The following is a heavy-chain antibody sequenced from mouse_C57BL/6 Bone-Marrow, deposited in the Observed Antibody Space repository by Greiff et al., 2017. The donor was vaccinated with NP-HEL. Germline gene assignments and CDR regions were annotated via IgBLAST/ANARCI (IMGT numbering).Heavy chain of an antibody. D-gene: IGHD3-2*02. J-gene: IGHJ1*03. CDR1: GYSITSDY. CDR3: ARRGISIRWYFDV. CDR2: ISYSGST. Sequence: EVKLVESGPGLAKPSQTLSLTCSVTGYSITSDYWNWIRKFPGNKLEYMGYISYSGSTYYNPSLKSRISITRDTSKNQYYLQLNSLTTEDTATYYCARRGISIRWYFDVWGTGTTVTVSS. V-gene: IGHV3-8*01.